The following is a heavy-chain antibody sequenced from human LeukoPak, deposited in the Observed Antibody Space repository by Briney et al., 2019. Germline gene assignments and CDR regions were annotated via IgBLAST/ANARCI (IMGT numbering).Heavy chain of an antibody. CDR3: AKDTYCSSTSCSNDY. J-gene: IGHJ4*02. D-gene: IGHD2-2*01. CDR2: ISAGGVHT. Sequence: GGSLRLSCSASGFIISDYAMSWVRQAPGKGLEWVSVISAGGVHTYYADSVKGRFTISRDNSKNTLYLQMNSLRAEDTAVYYCAKDTYCSSTSCSNDYWGQGTLVTVSS. CDR1: GFIISDYA. V-gene: IGHV3-23*01.